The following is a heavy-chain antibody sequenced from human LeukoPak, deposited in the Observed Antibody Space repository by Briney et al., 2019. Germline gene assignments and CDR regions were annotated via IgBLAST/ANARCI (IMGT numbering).Heavy chain of an antibody. Sequence: GGSLRLSCAASGLTASSNYMTWVRQAPGKGLEWVSAISASGYTTYYADSVKGRFTISRDNSKNTLYLQMSSLRAEDTAVYYCAKMPAVSIITPMSDFDYWGQGTLVTVSS. J-gene: IGHJ4*02. CDR1: GLTASSNY. V-gene: IGHV3-23*01. CDR3: AKMPAVSIITPMSDFDY. CDR2: ISASGYTT. D-gene: IGHD5-18*01.